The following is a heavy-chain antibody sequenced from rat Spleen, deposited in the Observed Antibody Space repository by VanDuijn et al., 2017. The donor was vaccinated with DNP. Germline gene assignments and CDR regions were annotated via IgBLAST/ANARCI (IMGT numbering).Heavy chain of an antibody. D-gene: IGHD4-1*01. CDR1: GFTFSNYG. J-gene: IGHJ2*01. V-gene: IGHV5-19*01. Sequence: EVQLVESGGGLVQPGRSLKLSCAASGFTFSNYGMHWIRQAPTKGLEWVASISTNGGNSYYRDSVKGRFTISRDNAKSTLYLQVNSLRSEDTATYYCARHETGFDYWGQGVMVTVSS. CDR2: ISTNGGNS. CDR3: ARHETGFDY.